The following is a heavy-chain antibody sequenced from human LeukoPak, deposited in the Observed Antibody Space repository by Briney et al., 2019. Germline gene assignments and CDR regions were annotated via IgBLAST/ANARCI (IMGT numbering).Heavy chain of an antibody. Sequence: PSETLSLTCTVSGGSISSYYWSWIRQPAGKGLEWIGRIHTNGSTNYNPSLKSRVTMSGDTSKNQFSLKLNSVTAADTAVYYCARDRYYYDSSGHYRLDYWGQGTLVTVSS. CDR1: GGSISSYY. CDR3: ARDRYYYDSSGHYRLDY. CDR2: IHTNGST. D-gene: IGHD3-22*01. V-gene: IGHV4-4*07. J-gene: IGHJ4*02.